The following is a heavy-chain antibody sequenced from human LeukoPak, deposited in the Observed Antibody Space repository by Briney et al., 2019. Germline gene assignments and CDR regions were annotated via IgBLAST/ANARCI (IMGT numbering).Heavy chain of an antibody. CDR2: ITGSGGST. CDR1: GFTFSSYS. Sequence: GGSLRLSCAPSGFTFSSYSMKWDRQAPGKGLEWVSGITGSGGSTYYADSVKGRFTISRDNSKNTLYLQMNSLRAEDTAVYYCARDLSGVTGYTYGRGTDYWGQGTLVTVSS. J-gene: IGHJ4*02. CDR3: ARDLSGVTGYTYGRGTDY. V-gene: IGHV3-23*01. D-gene: IGHD5-18*01.